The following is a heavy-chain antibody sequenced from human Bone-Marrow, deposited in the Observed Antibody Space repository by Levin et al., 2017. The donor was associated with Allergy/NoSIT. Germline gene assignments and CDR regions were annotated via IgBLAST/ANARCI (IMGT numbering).Heavy chain of an antibody. Sequence: GESLKISCKASGYTFTSYGISWVRQAPGQGLEWMGWISAYNGNTNYAQKLQGRVTMTTDTSTSTAYMELRSLRSDDTAVYYCARHDSSGYYPGVEDYWGQGTLVTVSS. CDR3: ARHDSSGYYPGVEDY. J-gene: IGHJ4*02. CDR2: ISAYNGNT. V-gene: IGHV1-18*01. CDR1: GYTFTSYG. D-gene: IGHD3-22*01.